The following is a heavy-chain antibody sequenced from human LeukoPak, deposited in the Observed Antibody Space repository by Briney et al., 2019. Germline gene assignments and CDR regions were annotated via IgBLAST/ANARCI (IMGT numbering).Heavy chain of an antibody. CDR2: IYYSGSI. CDR1: GYSISSSNW. D-gene: IGHD6-6*01. Sequence: SETLSLTCAVSGYSISSSNWWGWIRQPPGKGLEWIGYIYYSGSIYYNPSLKSRVTMSVDTSKNQFSLKLSSVTAADTAVHYCARGQRLKRKFSSSIYYYMDVWGKGTTVTVSS. CDR3: ARGQRLKRKFSSSIYYYMDV. V-gene: IGHV4-28*05. J-gene: IGHJ6*03.